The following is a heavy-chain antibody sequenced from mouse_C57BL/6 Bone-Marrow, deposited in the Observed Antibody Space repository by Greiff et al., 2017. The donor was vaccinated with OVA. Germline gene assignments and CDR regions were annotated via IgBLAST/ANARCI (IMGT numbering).Heavy chain of an antibody. CDR3: ARAYYYGSSLYFDY. Sequence: ESGPGLVKPSQSLSLTCSVTGYSITSGYYWNWIRQFPGNKLEWMGYISYDGSNNYNPSLKNRISITRDTSKNQFFLKLNSVTTEDTATYYCARAYYYGSSLYFDYWGQGTTLTVSS. CDR1: GYSITSGYY. CDR2: ISYDGSN. J-gene: IGHJ2*01. D-gene: IGHD1-1*01. V-gene: IGHV3-6*01.